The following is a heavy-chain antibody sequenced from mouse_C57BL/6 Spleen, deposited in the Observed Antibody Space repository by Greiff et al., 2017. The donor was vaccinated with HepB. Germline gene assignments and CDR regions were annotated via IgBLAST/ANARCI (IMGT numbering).Heavy chain of an antibody. V-gene: IGHV1-5*01. CDR1: GYTFTSYW. CDR3: TTYYDYEGSYFDY. CDR2: IYPGNSDT. Sequence: VHVKQSGTVLARPGASVKMSCKTSGYTFTSYWMHWVKQRPGQGLEWIGAIYPGNSDTSYNQKFKGKAKLTAVTSASTAYMELSSLTNEDSAVYYCTTYYDYEGSYFDYWGQGTTLTVSS. J-gene: IGHJ2*01. D-gene: IGHD2-4*01.